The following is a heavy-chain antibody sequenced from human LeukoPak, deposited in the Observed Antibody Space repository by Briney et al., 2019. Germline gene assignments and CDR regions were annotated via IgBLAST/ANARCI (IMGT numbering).Heavy chain of an antibody. CDR3: ARDFGGV. D-gene: IGHD2-15*01. CDR1: GFTFTMFS. V-gene: IGHV3-66*01. CDR2: IYSGGST. Sequence: GGSLRLSCAASGFTFTMFSMNWLRQAPGKGLEWVSVIYSGGSTYYADSVKGRFTISRDNSKNTLYLQMNSLRAEDTAVYYCARDFGGVWGQGTTVTVSS. J-gene: IGHJ6*02.